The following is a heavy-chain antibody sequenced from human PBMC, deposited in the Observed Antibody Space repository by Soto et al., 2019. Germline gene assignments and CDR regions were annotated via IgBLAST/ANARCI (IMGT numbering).Heavy chain of an antibody. CDR2: IYWDDDK. J-gene: IGHJ6*02. Sequence: QITLKESGPTLVKPTQTLTLTCTFSGLSLSTTGVGVGWIRQPPGKALEWLALIYWDDDKRYSPSLKSRLTITKDTSKNQVVLTMTNMDPVDTDTYYCVQSRCGGDCLQSYSSHSYYGLDVWGQGTTVTVSS. D-gene: IGHD2-21*02. V-gene: IGHV2-5*02. CDR1: GLSLSTTGVG. CDR3: VQSRCGGDCLQSYSSHSYYGLDV.